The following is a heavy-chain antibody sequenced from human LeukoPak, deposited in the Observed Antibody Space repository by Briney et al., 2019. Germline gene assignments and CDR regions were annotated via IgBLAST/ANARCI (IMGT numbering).Heavy chain of an antibody. V-gene: IGHV3-23*01. CDR3: AREFVSLGTGYFDL. D-gene: IGHD7-27*01. J-gene: IGHJ2*01. CDR1: GFTFRTYG. CDR2: ITGSSTWT. Sequence: GGSLRLSCEASGFTFRTYGMTWVRQAPGKGLEWVSGITGSSTWTYYADSVKGRFTISRDNSKNTLHLQMDSLRAEDTAIYYCAREFVSLGTGYFDLWGRGTLVTVSS.